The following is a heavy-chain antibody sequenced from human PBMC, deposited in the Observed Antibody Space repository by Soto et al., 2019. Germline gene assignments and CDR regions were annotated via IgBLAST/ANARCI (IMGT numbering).Heavy chain of an antibody. Sequence: SETLSLPWAAAVYCISGGYYLGWLRQPPGKGLEWIGSIYHGGSTYYNPSLNSRVTLSIDMTNNHVSLILNSVTAADTAVYYCARVGPWVPYYYDSSPYTFKYWFDPWGQGTLVTVSS. CDR3: ARVGPWVPYYYDSSPYTFKYWFDP. CDR1: VYCISGGYY. V-gene: IGHV4-38-2*01. D-gene: IGHD3-22*01. J-gene: IGHJ5*02. CDR2: IYHGGST.